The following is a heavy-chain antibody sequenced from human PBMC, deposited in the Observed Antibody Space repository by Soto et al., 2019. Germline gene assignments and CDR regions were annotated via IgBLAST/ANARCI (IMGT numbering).Heavy chain of an antibody. CDR1: GASIGSGGW. V-gene: IGHV4-4*02. CDR3: ARHEGWTGPDQ. CDR2: IFHDGNT. J-gene: IGHJ5*02. D-gene: IGHD2-8*02. Sequence: QVHLQESGPGLVKPSETLSLTCAVSGASIGSGGWWSWVRQPPGKGLEWIAEIFHDGNTNYSPSLKRRVTISVDKSQNQFSLNLYSVTAADTAVYYCARHEGWTGPDQWGQGTLVTVSS.